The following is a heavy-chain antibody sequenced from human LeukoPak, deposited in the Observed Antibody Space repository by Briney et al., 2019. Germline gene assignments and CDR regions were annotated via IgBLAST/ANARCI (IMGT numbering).Heavy chain of an antibody. Sequence: ASVKVSCKASGYTFTSYAMNWVRQAPGQGLEWMGWINTNTGNPTYAQGFTGRFVFSLDTSVSTAYLQISSLKAEDTAVYYCAREDYGDYLPYSDYWGQGTLVTVSS. CDR1: GYTFTSYA. V-gene: IGHV7-4-1*02. D-gene: IGHD4-17*01. CDR2: INTNTGNP. J-gene: IGHJ4*02. CDR3: AREDYGDYLPYSDY.